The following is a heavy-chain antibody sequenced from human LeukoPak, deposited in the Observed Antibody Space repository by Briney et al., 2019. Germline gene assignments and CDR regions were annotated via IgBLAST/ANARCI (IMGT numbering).Heavy chain of an antibody. CDR3: ARGILGSYYAFDI. CDR1: GYTFTSYD. CDR2: ISAYNGNT. D-gene: IGHD1-26*01. Sequence: ASVKVSCKASGYTFTSYDINWVRQATGQGLEWMGWISAYNGNTNYAQRLQGRVTMTTDTSTSTAYMELRSLRSDDTAVYYCARGILGSYYAFDIWGQGTMVTVSS. J-gene: IGHJ3*02. V-gene: IGHV1-18*01.